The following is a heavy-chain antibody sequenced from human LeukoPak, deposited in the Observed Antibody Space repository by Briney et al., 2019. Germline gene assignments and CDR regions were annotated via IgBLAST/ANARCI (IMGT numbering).Heavy chain of an antibody. J-gene: IGHJ4*02. CDR1: GGSFSGYY. V-gene: IGHV4-34*01. CDR2: INHSGST. D-gene: IGHD2-15*01. CDR3: ARLVRAYKAAENFDY. Sequence: SETLSLTCAVYGGSFSGYYWSWIRQPPGKGLEWIGEINHSGSTNYNPSLKSRVTISVDTSKNQFSLKLSSVTAADTAVYYCARLVRAYKAAENFDYWGQGTLVTVSS.